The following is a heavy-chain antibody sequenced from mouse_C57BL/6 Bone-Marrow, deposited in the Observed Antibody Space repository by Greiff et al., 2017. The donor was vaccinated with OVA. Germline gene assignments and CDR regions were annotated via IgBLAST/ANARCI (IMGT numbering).Heavy chain of an antibody. J-gene: IGHJ4*01. CDR2: IWRGGST. CDR1: GFSLTSYG. V-gene: IGHV2-5*01. CDR3: AKELGRYAMDY. D-gene: IGHD4-1*01. Sequence: VQLQQSGPGLVQPSQSLSITCTVSGFSLTSYGVHWVRQSPGKGLEWLGVIWRGGSTDYTAAFMSRLSTTKDNSKSQVFFKMNSLQADDTAIYYCAKELGRYAMDYWGQGTSVTVSS.